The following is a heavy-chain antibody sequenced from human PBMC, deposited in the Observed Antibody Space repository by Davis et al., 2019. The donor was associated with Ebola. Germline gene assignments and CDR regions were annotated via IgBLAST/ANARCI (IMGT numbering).Heavy chain of an antibody. Sequence: PGGSLRLSCAASGFTFSSFGMHWVRQAPGKGLEWVARIKTDGSTTRYADSVKGRFTISRDNTKNTLYLQMNSLRGEDTAVYYCVRDTSHQLPHWLYYFYGMDVWGQGTTVTVSS. CDR3: VRDTSHQLPHWLYYFYGMDV. CDR1: GFTFSSFG. D-gene: IGHD2-2*01. CDR2: IKTDGSTT. J-gene: IGHJ6*02. V-gene: IGHV3-74*01.